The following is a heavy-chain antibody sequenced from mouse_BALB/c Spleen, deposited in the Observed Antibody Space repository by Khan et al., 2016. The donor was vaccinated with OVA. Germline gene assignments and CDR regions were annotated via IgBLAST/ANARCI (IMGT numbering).Heavy chain of an antibody. CDR3: AREPTDAMDY. Sequence: QVQLKESGPGLVAPSQSLSITCTVSGFSLTNYGVHWIRQPPGKGLEWLGIIWAGGGTNYNSALMYRLTIRKDNSRSQVFLKMNSLQTDDTAMYYCAREPTDAMDYWGQGTSVTVSS. J-gene: IGHJ4*01. V-gene: IGHV2-9*02. CDR2: IWAGGGT. CDR1: GFSLTNYG.